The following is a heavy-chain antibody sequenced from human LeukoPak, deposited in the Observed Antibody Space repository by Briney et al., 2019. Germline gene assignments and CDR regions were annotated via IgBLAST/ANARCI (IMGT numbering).Heavy chain of an antibody. CDR1: GYTFTGYY. V-gene: IGHV1-2*02. J-gene: IGHJ4*02. CDR2: INPNSGGT. CDR3: ATPTVTTWYYFDY. D-gene: IGHD4-17*01. Sequence: ASVKVSCKASGYTFTGYYMHWVRQAPGQGLEWMGWINPNSGGTNYAQKFQGRVNMTRDTSISTAYMELSRLRSDDTAVYYCATPTVTTWYYFDYWGQGTLVTVSS.